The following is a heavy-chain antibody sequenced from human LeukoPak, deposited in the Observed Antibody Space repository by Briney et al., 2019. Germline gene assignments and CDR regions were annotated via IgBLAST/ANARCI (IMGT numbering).Heavy chain of an antibody. J-gene: IGHJ5*02. CDR1: GGSISSYY. Sequence: PSETLSLTCTVSGGSISSYYWSWIRQPAGKGLEWIGRIYTSGSTNYNPSLKSRVTMSVDTSKNQFSLKLSSVTAADTAVYYCAKDSSSHRTNWFDPWGQGTLVTVSS. CDR2: IYTSGST. V-gene: IGHV4-4*07. CDR3: AKDSSSHRTNWFDP. D-gene: IGHD6-13*01.